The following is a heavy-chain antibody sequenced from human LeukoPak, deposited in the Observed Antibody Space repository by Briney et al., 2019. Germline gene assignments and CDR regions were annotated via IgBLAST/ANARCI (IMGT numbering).Heavy chain of an antibody. J-gene: IGHJ5*02. CDR3: ARSTMVRGKGWFDP. CDR2: IYTSGST. D-gene: IGHD3-10*01. V-gene: IGHV4-61*02. Sequence: SETLSLTCTVSGGSISSGSYYWSWIRQPAGKGLEWIGRIYTSGSTHYNPSLKSRVTISVDTSKNQFSLKLSSVTAADTAVYYCARSTMVRGKGWFDPWGQGTLVTVSS. CDR1: GGSISSGSYY.